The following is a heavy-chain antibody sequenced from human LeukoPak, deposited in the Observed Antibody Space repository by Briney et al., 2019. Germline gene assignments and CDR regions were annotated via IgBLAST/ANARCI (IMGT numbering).Heavy chain of an antibody. CDR3: ASGTVVRGSYFDY. D-gene: IGHD4/OR15-4a*01. J-gene: IGHJ4*02. Sequence: SETLSLTCTVSGGSISSPTYFWGWIRQPPGKGLEWIGSLYYSGSTYYNPSLKSRVTISVDTSKNQFSLRLSSVTAADTAAYYCASGTVVRGSYFDYWGQGTLVTVSS. V-gene: IGHV4-39*01. CDR1: GGSISSPTYF. CDR2: LYYSGST.